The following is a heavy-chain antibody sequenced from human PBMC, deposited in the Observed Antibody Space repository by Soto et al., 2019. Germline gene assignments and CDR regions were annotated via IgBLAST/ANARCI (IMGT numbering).Heavy chain of an antibody. V-gene: IGHV5-51*01. J-gene: IGHJ5*02. CDR1: GYSFTSYW. D-gene: IGHD3-9*01. CDR3: ARHISGGYDILTGYSPSPFDP. Sequence: PGESLKISCKGSGYSFTSYWIGWVRQMPGKGLEWMGIIYPGDSDTRYSPSFQGQVTISADKSISTAYLQWSSLKASDTAMYYCARHISGGYDILTGYSPSPFDPWGQGTLVNVSS. CDR2: IYPGDSDT.